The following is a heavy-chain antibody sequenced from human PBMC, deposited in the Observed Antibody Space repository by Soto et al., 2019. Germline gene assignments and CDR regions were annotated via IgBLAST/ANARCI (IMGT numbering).Heavy chain of an antibody. J-gene: IGHJ4*02. CDR1: RQSFNGYL. Sequence: SATLSLTCAVHRQSFNGYLWSWIHASAQEDLDWIGEIDRSGSTNYNPSLRSRVIISEDTSKNQFSLRLTSVTAADTAVYYCARAPIRGHQVEGQPPTSQTLDYWGQGMLVTVS. D-gene: IGHD1-26*01. CDR2: IDRSGST. CDR3: ARAPIRGHQVEGQPPTSQTLDY. V-gene: IGHV4-34*01.